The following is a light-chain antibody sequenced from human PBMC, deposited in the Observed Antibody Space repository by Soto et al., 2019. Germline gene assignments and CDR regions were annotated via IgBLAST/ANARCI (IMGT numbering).Light chain of an antibody. J-gene: IGLJ2*01. V-gene: IGLV4-69*01. CDR1: SGHSNYA. Sequence: QSVLTQSPSASASLGASVKLTCTLSSGHSNYAIAWHQQQPEKGPRYLMKLNRDGSHSKGDGIPNRFSGSSSGAERYLTISSLQPEDEADYYCQTWGTGIVIFGGGTKVTVL. CDR2: LNRDGSH. CDR3: QTWGTGIVI.